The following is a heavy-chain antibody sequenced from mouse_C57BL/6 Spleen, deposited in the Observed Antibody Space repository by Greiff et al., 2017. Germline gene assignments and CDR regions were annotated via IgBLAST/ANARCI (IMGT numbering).Heavy chain of an antibody. CDR1: GYTFTSYW. CDR2: IYPGSGST. V-gene: IGHV1-55*01. J-gene: IGHJ3*01. D-gene: IGHD2-4*01. CDR3: ARYDYDYDGAWFAY. Sequence: QVQLQQPGAELVKPGASVKMSCKASGYTFTSYWITWVKQRPGQGLEWIGDIYPGSGSTNYTEKFKSKATLTVDTSYSTAYMQLSSLTSEDSAVYYCARYDYDYDGAWFAYWGQGTLVTVSA.